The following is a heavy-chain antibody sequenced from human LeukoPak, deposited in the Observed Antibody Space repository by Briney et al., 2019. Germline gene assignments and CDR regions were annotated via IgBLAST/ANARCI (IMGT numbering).Heavy chain of an antibody. D-gene: IGHD2-21*02. J-gene: IGHJ4*02. CDR3: AREDVTAQPHYFDY. CDR2: IHYSGST. V-gene: IGHV4-39*02. CDR1: GGSISSSSYY. Sequence: SETLSLTCTVSGGSISSSSYYWAWVRQTPGKGLEWIGNIHYSGSTYYNPSLKSRVTVSVDTSKKQFSLKLSSVTAADTAVYYCAREDVTAQPHYFDYWGQGTLVTVSS.